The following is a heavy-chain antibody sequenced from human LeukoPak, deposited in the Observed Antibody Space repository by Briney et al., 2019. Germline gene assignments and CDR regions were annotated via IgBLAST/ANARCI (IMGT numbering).Heavy chain of an antibody. Sequence: PSETLSLTCSVSGGSISSSSYYWGWIRQPPGKGLEWIGSMYYSGSTYYNPSLKSRVTISVDTSKNQLSLKLSSVTAADTAVYYCARLLVSCHFDYWGQGTVVTVSS. CDR3: ARLLVSCHFDY. CDR1: GGSISSSSYY. D-gene: IGHD1-14*01. J-gene: IGHJ4*02. V-gene: IGHV4-39*01. CDR2: MYYSGST.